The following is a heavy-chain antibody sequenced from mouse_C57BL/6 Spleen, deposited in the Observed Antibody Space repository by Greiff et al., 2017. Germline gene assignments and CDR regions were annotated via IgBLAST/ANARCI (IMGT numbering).Heavy chain of an antibody. CDR2: ISSGGDYL. CDR1: GFTFSSYA. D-gene: IGHD1-1*01. V-gene: IGHV5-9-1*02. CDR3: TREGYGSAWYFDV. J-gene: IGHJ1*03. Sequence: EVMLVESGEGLVKPGGSLKLSCAASGFTFSSYAMSWVRQTPEQRLEWVAYISSGGDYLNYAETVKGRFTISRDNARNTLYLQMSSLKSEDTAMYYCTREGYGSAWYFDVGGTGTTVTVSS.